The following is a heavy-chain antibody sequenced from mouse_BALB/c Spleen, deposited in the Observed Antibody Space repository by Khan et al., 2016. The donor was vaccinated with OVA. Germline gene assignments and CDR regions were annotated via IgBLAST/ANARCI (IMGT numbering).Heavy chain of an antibody. D-gene: IGHD6-2*01. CDR1: GFTFTNYG. CDR2: INTYTGEP. J-gene: IGHJ1*01. CDR3: ARISSCWYSDF. Sequence: QIQLVQSGPELKKPGETVKISCKASGFTFTNYGMNWVKQAPGKDLKWMGWINTYTGEPTYGDDFKGRFVLSLETSASTAYLQISNLLNEDMATYFCARISSCWYSDFWGAGTTVTVSS. V-gene: IGHV9-1*02.